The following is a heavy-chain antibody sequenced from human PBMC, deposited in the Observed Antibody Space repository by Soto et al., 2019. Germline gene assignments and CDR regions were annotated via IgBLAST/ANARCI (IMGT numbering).Heavy chain of an antibody. D-gene: IGHD5-12*01. Sequence: QVQLQQWGAGLLKPSETLSLNCAVTGGSLSGYYWSWIRQPPGKGLECIGEVKDGGHTNYSPSLRGRVTISSDTSNNQCSLRLNSVTAADTGVYYCARGQEGVVATHWDQGSLVTVSS. V-gene: IGHV4-34*01. CDR1: GGSLSGYY. CDR3: ARGQEGVVATH. CDR2: VKDGGHT. J-gene: IGHJ4*02.